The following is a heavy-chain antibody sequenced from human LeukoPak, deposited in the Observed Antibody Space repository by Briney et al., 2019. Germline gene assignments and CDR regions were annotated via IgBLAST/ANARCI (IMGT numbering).Heavy chain of an antibody. CDR3: TTYSGYSDY. D-gene: IGHD3-22*01. CDR1: GFTFSSYA. Sequence: PGGSLRLSCAASGFTFSSYAMSWVRQAPGKGLEWVGRIKSKTDGGTTDFAAPVKGRFTISRDDSRNTLYLQMNSLITEDTAVYYCTTYSGYSDYWGQGTLVTVSS. V-gene: IGHV3-15*01. CDR2: IKSKTDGGTT. J-gene: IGHJ4*02.